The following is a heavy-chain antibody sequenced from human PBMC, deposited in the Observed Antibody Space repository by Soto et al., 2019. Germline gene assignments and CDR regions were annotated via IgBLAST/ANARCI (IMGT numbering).Heavy chain of an antibody. CDR3: ARAGLTHYYYYGMDV. CDR1: GGSISSSNW. Sequence: QVQLQESGPGLVKPSGTLSLTCAVSGGSISSSNWWSWVRQPPGKGLEWIGEIYHSGSTNYNPSLKGRVTIXXDXSXXQFSLKLSSVTAADTAVYYCARAGLTHYYYYGMDVWGQGTTVTVSS. V-gene: IGHV4-4*02. CDR2: IYHSGST. D-gene: IGHD3-10*01. J-gene: IGHJ6*02.